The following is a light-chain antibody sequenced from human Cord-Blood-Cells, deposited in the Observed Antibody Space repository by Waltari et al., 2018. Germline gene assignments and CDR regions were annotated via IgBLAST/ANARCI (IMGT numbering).Light chain of an antibody. Sequence: DIVMTQSPDSLAVSLGERATINCKSSQSVLYSSNNKNYLAWYQQKPGQPPKLLIYWASTRESGVPDRFSGSGYGTDFTLTISSLQAEDVAGYYCQQYYSTPYTFGQGTKLEIK. J-gene: IGKJ2*01. CDR3: QQYYSTPYT. CDR2: WAS. CDR1: QSVLYSSNNKNY. V-gene: IGKV4-1*01.